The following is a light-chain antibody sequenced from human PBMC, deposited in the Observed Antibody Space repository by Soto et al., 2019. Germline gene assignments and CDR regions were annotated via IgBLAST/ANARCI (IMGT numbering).Light chain of an antibody. CDR2: DAS. J-gene: IGKJ5*01. Sequence: EIVLTQSPATLSVSPGERATLSCRASQSVSGDLAWYHHKPGQAPRLLIYDASTRAHDTPARFAGSGAGTEFTLTISSLQSEDFAVYFCQQYNNWPITFGQGTRLEIK. CDR1: QSVSGD. CDR3: QQYNNWPIT. V-gene: IGKV3-15*01.